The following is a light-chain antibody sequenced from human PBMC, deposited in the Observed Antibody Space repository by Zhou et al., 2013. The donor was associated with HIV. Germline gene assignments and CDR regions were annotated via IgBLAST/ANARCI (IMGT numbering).Light chain of an antibody. CDR3: QQTYNVPPLT. Sequence: DIQMTQSPSSLSASVGDRVTITCRASQTISSYLNWYQQKPGKAPKLLIYGASRLQSGVPSRFSGSGSGTDFTLTISSLQPEDFATYYCQQTYNVPPLTFGGGPRWRSN. J-gene: IGKJ4*01. CDR1: QTISSY. V-gene: IGKV1-39*01. CDR2: GAS.